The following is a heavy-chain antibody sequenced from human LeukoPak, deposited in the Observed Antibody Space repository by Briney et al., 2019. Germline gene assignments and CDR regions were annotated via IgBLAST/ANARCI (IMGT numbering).Heavy chain of an antibody. V-gene: IGHV3-74*01. CDR1: GFTFNTYV. D-gene: IGHD5-24*01. CDR3: VRDKDGYNF. Sequence: GGSLRLSCAASGFTFNTYVMHWVRRAPGNRLGWVSRIDTDGKTTTYADSVKGRFNISRDNAKQMLYLQWNSLRAEDTAVYYCVRDKDGYNFWGQGTLVSVSS. CDR2: IDTDGKTT. J-gene: IGHJ4*01.